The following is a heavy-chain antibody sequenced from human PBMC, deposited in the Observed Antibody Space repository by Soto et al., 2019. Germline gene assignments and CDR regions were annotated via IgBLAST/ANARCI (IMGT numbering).Heavy chain of an antibody. CDR2: INPNSGDT. Sequence: QVHLVQSGAEVKKPGASVKVSCKASGYIFTGYHIHWVRQAPGRGLEWMGWINPNSGDTEYAQNCQGRVTMTRYTSFNLVYMEMSGLMSDDTAVYYCARDARGTRGFDEMDIWGQGTTVTVSS. CDR3: ARDARGTRGFDEMDI. J-gene: IGHJ6*02. V-gene: IGHV1-2*02. D-gene: IGHD3-9*01. CDR1: GYIFTGYH.